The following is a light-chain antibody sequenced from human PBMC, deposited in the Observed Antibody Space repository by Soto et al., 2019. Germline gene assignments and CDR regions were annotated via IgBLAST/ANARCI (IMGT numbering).Light chain of an antibody. Sequence: EIVLTQSPGTLSLSPGERATLSCLASQSINNYLAWYQQKPGQAPRVLIYDSSIRATGVPDRFSGSGSGTDFNLTISRLEPEDFAVYYCQQYVDSPETFGRGTQVEMK. CDR1: QSINNY. J-gene: IGKJ4*01. CDR2: DSS. V-gene: IGKV3-20*01. CDR3: QQYVDSPET.